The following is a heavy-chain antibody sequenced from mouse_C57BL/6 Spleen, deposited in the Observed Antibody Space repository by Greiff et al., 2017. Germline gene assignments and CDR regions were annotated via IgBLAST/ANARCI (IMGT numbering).Heavy chain of an antibody. J-gene: IGHJ2*01. CDR3: TRWSNSFFDY. V-gene: IGHV5-9-1*02. Sequence: EVMLVESGEGLVKPGGSLKLSCAASGFTFSSYAMSWVSQTPEQRLEWVAYISRGGDYINYADTVKGRFTFSRDNARNTLYLQMSSLKSEDTAMYYCTRWSNSFFDYWGEGTMLAVSA. D-gene: IGHD2-5*01. CDR2: ISRGGDYI. CDR1: GFTFSSYA.